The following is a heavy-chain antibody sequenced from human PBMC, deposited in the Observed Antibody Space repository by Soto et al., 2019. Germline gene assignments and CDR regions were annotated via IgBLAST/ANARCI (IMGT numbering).Heavy chain of an antibody. J-gene: IGHJ6*02. D-gene: IGHD5-12*01. CDR3: ARDRRILATIYQSAYYYYGMDV. V-gene: IGHV4-59*01. CDR1: GGSISSYY. Sequence: SETLSLTCTVSGGSISSYYWSWIRQPPGKGLEWIGYIYYSGSTNYNPSLKSRVTISVDTSKNQFSLKLSSVTAADTAVYYCARDRRILATIYQSAYYYYGMDVWGQGTTVTVSS. CDR2: IYYSGST.